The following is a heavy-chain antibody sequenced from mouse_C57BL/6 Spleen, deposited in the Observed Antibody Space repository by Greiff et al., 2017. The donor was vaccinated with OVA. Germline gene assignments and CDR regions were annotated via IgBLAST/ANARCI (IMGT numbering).Heavy chain of an antibody. V-gene: IGHV1-64*01. Sequence: QVQLQQPGAELVKPGASVKLSCKASGYTFTSYWMHWVKQRPGQGLEWIGMIHPNSGSTNYNEKFKSKATLTVDKSSSTAYMQLSSLTSEDSAGYYCARGDYGSRKAGAMDDWGQGTSVTVSS. CDR2: IHPNSGST. D-gene: IGHD1-1*01. CDR1: GYTFTSYW. J-gene: IGHJ4*01. CDR3: ARGDYGSRKAGAMDD.